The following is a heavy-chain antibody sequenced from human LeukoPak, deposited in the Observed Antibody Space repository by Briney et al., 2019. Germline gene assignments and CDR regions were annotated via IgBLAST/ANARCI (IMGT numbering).Heavy chain of an antibody. CDR1: GFTFDDYA. J-gene: IGHJ4*02. CDR3: VKDLSPADHVGFDS. CDR2: IDWDASTV. V-gene: IGHV3-43D*03. Sequence: QAGGSLRLSCVASGFTFDDYAMHWVRQISGKSPEWVAFIDWDASTVFYTGSVKGRFTISRDNSRNSLYLEMNSLRFEDTALYYCVKDLSPADHVGFDSWGQGTLVTVSS. D-gene: IGHD1-14*01.